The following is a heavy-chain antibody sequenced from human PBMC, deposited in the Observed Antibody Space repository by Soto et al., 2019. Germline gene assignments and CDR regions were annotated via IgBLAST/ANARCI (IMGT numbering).Heavy chain of an antibody. CDR3: ARRYGGNFDY. CDR2: IYYSGST. Sequence: SETLSLTCAFSGFYIRSYYWSWIRQPPGKGLEWIGYIYYSGSTNYNPSLKSRVTISVDTSKNQFSLKLSSVTAADTAVYYCARRYGGNFDYWGQGTLVTVSS. D-gene: IGHD3-16*01. V-gene: IGHV4-59*01. J-gene: IGHJ4*02. CDR1: GFYIRSYY.